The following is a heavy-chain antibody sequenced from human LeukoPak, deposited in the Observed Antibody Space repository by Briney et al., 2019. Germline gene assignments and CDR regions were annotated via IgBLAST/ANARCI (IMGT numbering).Heavy chain of an antibody. CDR2: IYTSGST. CDR1: GGSISSGSYY. D-gene: IGHD3-22*01. CDR3: ARDSHIPYYYDSSGHLPVR. V-gene: IGHV4-61*02. Sequence: SQTLSLTCTVSGGSISSGSYYWSWIRQPAGKGLEWIGRIYTSGSTNYNPSFKSRVTISIDTSKNQFSLKLSSVTAADTAVYYCARDSHIPYYYDSSGHLPVRWGQGTLVTVSS. J-gene: IGHJ4*02.